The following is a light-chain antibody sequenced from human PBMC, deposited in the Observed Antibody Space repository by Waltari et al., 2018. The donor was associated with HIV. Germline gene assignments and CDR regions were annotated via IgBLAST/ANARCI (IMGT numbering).Light chain of an antibody. CDR2: DAS. Sequence: DIQMTQSPSSLSASVGDSVTINCRASQTVTNKVNWYQQKPGKAPKVLIYDASTLQSGVPSRFRGGGSWTDFTLTITSLQLDDFATYFCQQSFSSPLTFGPGTKVDI. J-gene: IGKJ3*01. CDR3: QQSFSSPLT. CDR1: QTVTNK. V-gene: IGKV1-39*01.